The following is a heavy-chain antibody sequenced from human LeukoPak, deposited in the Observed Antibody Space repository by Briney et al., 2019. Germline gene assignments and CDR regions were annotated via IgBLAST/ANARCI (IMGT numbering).Heavy chain of an antibody. J-gene: IGHJ6*02. Sequence: SETLSLTCTVSGPSISSYYWSWIRQPPGKGLEWLGYIYYIGSTNYTPSLKSRVTISVDTSKNQFSLKLSSVTAADTAVYYCARHIGSGGSRKPDYYYYGMDVWGQGTTVTVSS. CDR3: ARHIGSGGSRKPDYYYYGMDV. V-gene: IGHV4-59*08. CDR2: IYYIGST. D-gene: IGHD2-15*01. CDR1: GPSISSYY.